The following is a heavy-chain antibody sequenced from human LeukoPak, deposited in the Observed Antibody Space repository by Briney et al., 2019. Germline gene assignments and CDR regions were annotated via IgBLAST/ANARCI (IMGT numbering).Heavy chain of an antibody. V-gene: IGHV2-5*01. J-gene: IGHJ4*02. CDR3: AHSPVGGYCSSTSCSIRTTGYDY. D-gene: IGHD2-2*01. CDR1: GFSLSTSGVG. CDR2: IYWNDDK. Sequence: SGPTLVKPAQTLTLTCTFSGFSLSTSGVGVGWIRQPPGKALEWLALIYWNDDKRYSPSLKSRLTITKDTSKNQVVLTMTNMDPVDTATYYCAHSPVGGYCSSTSCSIRTTGYDYWGQGTLVTVSS.